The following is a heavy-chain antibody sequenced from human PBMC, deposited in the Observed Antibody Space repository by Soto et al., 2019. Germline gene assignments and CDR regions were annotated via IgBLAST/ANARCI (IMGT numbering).Heavy chain of an antibody. J-gene: IGHJ3*02. CDR1: GGTFSSYA. CDR2: IIPIFGTA. CDR3: ARRLEAVAGTSSGKEGAFDI. D-gene: IGHD6-19*01. V-gene: IGHV1-69*06. Sequence: QVQLVQSGAEVKKPGSSVKVSCKASGGTFSSYAISWVRQAPGQGLEWMGGIIPIFGTANYAQKFQGRVTITADKSTSTACMELSSLRSEDTAVYYCARRLEAVAGTSSGKEGAFDIWGQGTMVTVSS.